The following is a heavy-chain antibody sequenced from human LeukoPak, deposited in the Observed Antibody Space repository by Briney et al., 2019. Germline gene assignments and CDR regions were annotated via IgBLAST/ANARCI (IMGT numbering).Heavy chain of an antibody. CDR2: ISTYNGNT. D-gene: IGHD5-24*01. CDR1: GYTLTSYS. V-gene: IGHV1-18*01. CDR3: ARDEVEMATSGHY. J-gene: IGHJ4*02. Sequence: AAVKLSCKASGYTLTSYSINWVRQPPGQWLEWMGWISTYNGNTNYAQKLQGRVTMTTDTSTSTAYMELRSLRSDDTAVYYCARDEVEMATSGHYCGQGTLIADSS.